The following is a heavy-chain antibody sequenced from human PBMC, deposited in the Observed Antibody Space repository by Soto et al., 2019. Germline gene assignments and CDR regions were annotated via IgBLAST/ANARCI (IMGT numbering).Heavy chain of an antibody. D-gene: IGHD3-22*01. CDR1: GGSISSGDYY. CDR3: ARNYDSSGSHDY. J-gene: IGHJ4*02. V-gene: IGHV4-31*03. Sequence: SETLSLTCTVSGGSISSGDYYWSWIRQHPGKGLEWIGYIYYSGSTYYNPSLKSRVTISVDTSKNQFSLKLSSVTAADTAVYYCARNYDSSGSHDYWGQGTLVTVSS. CDR2: IYYSGST.